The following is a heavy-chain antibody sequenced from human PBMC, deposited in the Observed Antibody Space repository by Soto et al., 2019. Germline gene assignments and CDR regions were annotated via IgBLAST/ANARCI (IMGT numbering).Heavy chain of an antibody. CDR3: ASVPIWCGSSSCYTEGFDY. J-gene: IGHJ4*02. CDR2: ISAGGSDT. V-gene: IGHV3-23*01. D-gene: IGHD2-2*01. CDR1: GFVFSDYA. Sequence: EVQLLDSGGGWVQPGGSLRLSRVASGFVFSDYAMSWVRQAPGKGLEWVSAISAGGSDTYYADSVKGRFTVSRVNSKNTLYLQMNTLRAEDTAIYYCASVPIWCGSSSCYTEGFDYWGQGTLVTVSS.